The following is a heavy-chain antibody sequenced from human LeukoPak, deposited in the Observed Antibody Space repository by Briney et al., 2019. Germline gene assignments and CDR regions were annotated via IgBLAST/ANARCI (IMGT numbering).Heavy chain of an antibody. D-gene: IGHD1-26*01. CDR1: GGAFSSYA. Sequence: ASVKVSCKASGGAFSSYAISWVRQAPGQGLEWMGGIIPIFGTANYAQKFQGRVTITADESTSTAYMELSSLRSEDTAVYFCAGEWELPAFDIWGQGTMVTVSS. CDR3: AGEWELPAFDI. CDR2: IIPIFGTA. J-gene: IGHJ3*02. V-gene: IGHV1-69*13.